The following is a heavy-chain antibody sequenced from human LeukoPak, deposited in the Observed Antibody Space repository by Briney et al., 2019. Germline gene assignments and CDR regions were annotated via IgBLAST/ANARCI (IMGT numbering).Heavy chain of an antibody. V-gene: IGHV3-64*01. CDR2: ISDSGSHT. D-gene: IGHD3-3*01. CDR1: GFTLSKYA. J-gene: IGHJ4*02. Sequence: PGGSLRPSCAPSGFTLSKYALHWVRQAPGKGLEHVSGISDSGSHTYYTQSVQGRFTISRDNSMNTLYLLMTNLRAEDMAVYYCARGRYDFWGGSSLDYWGQGALVTVSS. CDR3: ARGRYDFWGGSSLDY.